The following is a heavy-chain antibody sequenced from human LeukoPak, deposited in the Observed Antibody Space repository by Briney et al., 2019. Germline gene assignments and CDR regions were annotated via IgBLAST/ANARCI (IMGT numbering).Heavy chain of an antibody. CDR3: ARGELRYFADGFDY. CDR2: ISWNSGSI. Sequence: GGSLRLSCAASGFTFDDYAMHWVRQAPGKGLEWVSGISWNSGSIGYADSVKGRFTISRDNAKNSLYLQMNSLRAEDTAVYYCARGELRYFADGFDYWGQGTLVTVSS. D-gene: IGHD3-9*01. V-gene: IGHV3-9*01. CDR1: GFTFDDYA. J-gene: IGHJ4*02.